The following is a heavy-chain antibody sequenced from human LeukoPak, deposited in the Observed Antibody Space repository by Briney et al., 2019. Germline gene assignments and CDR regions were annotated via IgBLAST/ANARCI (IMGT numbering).Heavy chain of an antibody. V-gene: IGHV3-7*03. Sequence: GGSLRLSCVGSGFTFSRHWISWVRQAPGKGLEWVAHMKYDGSEKYYVDSVKGRFTISRDNAKNSVYLQMNSLRSEDTAFYHCARDRCSSTSCYNTPNWFDPWGQGTLVTVSS. CDR3: ARDRCSSTSCYNTPNWFDP. J-gene: IGHJ5*02. D-gene: IGHD2-2*02. CDR2: MKYDGSEK. CDR1: GFTFSRHW.